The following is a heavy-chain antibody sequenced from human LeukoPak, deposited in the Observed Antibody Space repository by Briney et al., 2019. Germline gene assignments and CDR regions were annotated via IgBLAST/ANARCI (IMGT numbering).Heavy chain of an antibody. D-gene: IGHD2-2*01. CDR2: ISACNGNT. CDR1: GYTFTSYG. V-gene: IGHV1-18*04. CDR3: ARDKDAVVVPAATIDY. Sequence: ASVTVSCKASGYTFTSYGSSWVRQAPGQGLEWMGWISACNGNTNYPQKLQGRVTTTTDTSTSTAYMELRSLRSDDTAVYYCARDKDAVVVPAATIDYWGQGTLVTVSS. J-gene: IGHJ4*02.